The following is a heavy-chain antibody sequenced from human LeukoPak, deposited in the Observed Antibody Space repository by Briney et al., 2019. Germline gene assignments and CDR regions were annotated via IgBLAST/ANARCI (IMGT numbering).Heavy chain of an antibody. CDR3: ARDNYDFWSGPLPYYYYGMDV. CDR2: ISSNGRST. J-gene: IGHJ6*02. D-gene: IGHD3-3*01. V-gene: IGHV3-64*04. Sequence: PGGSLRLSCAASGFTFDDYAMHWVRQAPGKGLEWVSDISSNGRSTYYADSVKGRFTISRDNSKNTLYLQMNSLRAEDTAVYYCARDNYDFWSGPLPYYYYGMDVWGQGTTVTVSS. CDR1: GFTFDDYA.